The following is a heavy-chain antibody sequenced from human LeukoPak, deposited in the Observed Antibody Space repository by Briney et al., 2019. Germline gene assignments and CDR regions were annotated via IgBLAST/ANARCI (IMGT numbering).Heavy chain of an antibody. D-gene: IGHD1-26*01. CDR2: ISGSGGNT. V-gene: IGHV3-23*01. Sequence: QPGGSLRLSCAASGFTFSSYAMTWVRQAPGKGLEWVSLISGSGGNTYYADSVKGRFTISRDNSKNTLYLQMNSLRAEDTAVYYCAKDSGEYSGSYFAFDYWGQGTLVTVSS. J-gene: IGHJ4*02. CDR3: AKDSGEYSGSYFAFDY. CDR1: GFTFSSYA.